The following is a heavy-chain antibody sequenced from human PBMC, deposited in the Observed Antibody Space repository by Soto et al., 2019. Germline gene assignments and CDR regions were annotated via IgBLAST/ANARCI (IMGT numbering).Heavy chain of an antibody. Sequence: QVHLQESGPGLVKPSQTLSLTCTVSGGSISSGNYYWSWIRQPPGKGLEWIGYMHTSGSTDYNPSLKSRLTISVDTSNNQFSLSLRSVTAADTAVYYCARDNAKDSVNYAGAAFDIWGLGTLVTVSS. CDR3: ARDNAKDSVNYAGAAFDI. D-gene: IGHD4-4*01. CDR2: MHTSGST. CDR1: GGSISSGNYY. J-gene: IGHJ3*02. V-gene: IGHV4-30-4*01.